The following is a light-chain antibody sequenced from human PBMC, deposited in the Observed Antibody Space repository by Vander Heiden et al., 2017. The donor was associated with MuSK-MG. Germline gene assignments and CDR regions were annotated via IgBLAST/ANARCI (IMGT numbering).Light chain of an antibody. CDR1: QNVGNH. Sequence: EIVMTHSPATLSLSPGERATLSCRASQNVGNHLAWYQQKPGQAPGLLIYGASTRATGIPARFSGSGSGTEFTLTITSLQSEDFAVYYCQQYNNWPITFGQGTRLEIK. CDR3: QQYNNWPIT. CDR2: GAS. J-gene: IGKJ5*01. V-gene: IGKV3-15*01.